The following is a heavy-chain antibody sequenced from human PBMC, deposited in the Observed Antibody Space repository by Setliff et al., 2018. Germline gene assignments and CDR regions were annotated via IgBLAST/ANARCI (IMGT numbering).Heavy chain of an antibody. Sequence: GGSLRLSCAASRFTFSSYAMSWVRQAPGKGLEWVSVISGGGTTYYADSVKGRFTISRDNSKNTLYLQMNNLRAEDTALYSCARDGVSYAMDVWGHGTTVTVSS. J-gene: IGHJ6*02. V-gene: IGHV3-23*01. CDR3: ARDGVSYAMDV. CDR1: RFTFSSYA. CDR2: ISGGGTT.